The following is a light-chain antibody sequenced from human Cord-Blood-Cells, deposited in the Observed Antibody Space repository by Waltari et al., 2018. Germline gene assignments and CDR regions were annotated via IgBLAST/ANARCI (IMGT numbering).Light chain of an antibody. CDR3: AAWDDSLSGRV. V-gene: IGLV1-47*01. Sequence: QSVLTQPPSASGTPGQRVTISCSGSSSNIGSNYVYWYQQLPGTAPQLLLYWNMQRPSGVPDRFSGSKSGTSASLAISGLRSEDEADYYCAAWDDSLSGRVFGGGTKLTVL. CDR1: SSNIGSNY. J-gene: IGLJ3*02. CDR2: WNM.